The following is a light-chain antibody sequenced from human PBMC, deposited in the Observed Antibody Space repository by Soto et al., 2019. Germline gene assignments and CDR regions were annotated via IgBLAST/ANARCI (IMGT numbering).Light chain of an antibody. CDR3: SSYSSSYTWV. CDR1: SIDIGSQNF. V-gene: IGLV2-14*01. Sequence: QSALTQPASVSGSPGQSITISRTGTSIDIGSQNFVSWHQQRPGKSPKFIIYGVTNRPSGVSNRFSGSKSGNTASLTISGLQADDEADYYCSSYSSSYTWVFGGGTKLTVL. J-gene: IGLJ3*02. CDR2: GVT.